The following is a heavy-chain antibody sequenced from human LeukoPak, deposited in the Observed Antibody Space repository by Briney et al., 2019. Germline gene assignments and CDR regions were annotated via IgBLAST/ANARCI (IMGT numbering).Heavy chain of an antibody. Sequence: GASVKVSCKASAYTFTDYYVHWVRQAPGQGLEWMGRINPSSGDTNYAQNFQGRVTMTRDTSISTAYMELSRLRSDDTAVYYCARDQEAFDYWGQGTLVTVSS. CDR2: INPSSGDT. V-gene: IGHV1-2*06. CDR3: ARDQEAFDY. J-gene: IGHJ4*02. CDR1: AYTFTDYY.